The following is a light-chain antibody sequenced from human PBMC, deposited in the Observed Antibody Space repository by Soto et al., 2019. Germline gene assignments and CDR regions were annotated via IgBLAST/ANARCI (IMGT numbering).Light chain of an antibody. J-gene: IGKJ1*01. V-gene: IGKV1-5*01. CDR1: QSISSW. Sequence: DIQMTQSPSTLSASVGDRVTITCRARQSISSWLAWYQQKPGKAPKLLICDASSLEGGVPSTFSGSGSGTEFTLTISSLQPDDSATYYCQQYNSYPWTFGQGTKVEIK. CDR2: DAS. CDR3: QQYNSYPWT.